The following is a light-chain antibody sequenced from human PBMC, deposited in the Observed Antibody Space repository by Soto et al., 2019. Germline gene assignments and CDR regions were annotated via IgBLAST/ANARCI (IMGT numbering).Light chain of an antibody. CDR2: DAS. V-gene: IGKV3-11*01. CDR3: QQRRNCLRT. Sequence: EIVFTHSPATLSLSPGEIPTLSCRASQSVSSYLTWSQQKPGQAPRLLIYDASNRATSIPARFSGSGSGTDFTLTIRSLELEAFGLYYCQQRRNCLRTLGKGTKVDIK. CDR1: QSVSSY. J-gene: IGKJ1*01.